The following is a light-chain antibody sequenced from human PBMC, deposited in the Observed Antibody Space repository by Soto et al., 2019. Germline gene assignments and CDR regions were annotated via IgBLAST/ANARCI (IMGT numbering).Light chain of an antibody. CDR1: SSNIGSNA. V-gene: IGLV1-44*01. CDR2: SNN. Sequence: QSVLTQPPSASGTPGQRVTISCSGSSSNIGSNAVHWYQQLQGTAPKLLIYSNNQRPSGVPDRFSGSKSGTSASLAISGLQSEDEADYYCAAWDDSLNGPVFGGGTKLTVL. CDR3: AAWDDSLNGPV. J-gene: IGLJ2*01.